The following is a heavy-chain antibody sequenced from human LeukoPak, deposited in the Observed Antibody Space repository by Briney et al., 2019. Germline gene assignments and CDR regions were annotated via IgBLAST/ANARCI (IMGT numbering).Heavy chain of an antibody. CDR3: ARDRVAPFDY. D-gene: IGHD2-15*01. CDR1: GFTFSKYW. Sequence: GGSLRLSCAASGFTFSKYWMSWVRQAPGKGLEWVANIKEDGSEKYCVDSVKGRFTISRDNAKNSLYLQMNSLRAEDTAVYYCARDRVAPFDYWGQGTLVTVSS. V-gene: IGHV3-7*01. CDR2: IKEDGSEK. J-gene: IGHJ4*02.